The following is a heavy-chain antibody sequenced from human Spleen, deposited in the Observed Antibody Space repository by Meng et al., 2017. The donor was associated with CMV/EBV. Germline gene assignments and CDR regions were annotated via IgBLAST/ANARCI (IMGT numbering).Heavy chain of an antibody. J-gene: IGHJ5*02. CDR2: IYTSGST. CDR1: CGSISSSNW. Sequence: QVQRKGPGPVLGRPTGTLRLPCAVLCGSISSSNWWSWVPQPPGKGLEWIGRIYTSGSTNYNPSLKSRVTMSVDTSKNQFSLKLSSVTAADTAVYYCARDRWAVAGPNWFDPWGQGTLVTVSS. CDR3: ARDRWAVAGPNWFDP. D-gene: IGHD6-19*01. V-gene: IGHV4-4*02.